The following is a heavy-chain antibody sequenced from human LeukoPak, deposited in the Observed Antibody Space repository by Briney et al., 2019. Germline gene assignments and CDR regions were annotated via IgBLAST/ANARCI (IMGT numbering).Heavy chain of an antibody. CDR1: GFTFDDYT. D-gene: IGHD6-19*01. J-gene: IGHJ5*02. CDR3: ARGGAVAGRFDP. V-gene: IGHV3-7*01. CDR2: MKEDGSDI. Sequence: GGSLRLSCAASGFTFDDYTMSWVRQAPGKGLEWVAKMKEDGSDIHYVDSVRGRFGISRDNAKDSLYLQMNSLRVDDTAVYYCARGGAVAGRFDPWGQGTQVTVSS.